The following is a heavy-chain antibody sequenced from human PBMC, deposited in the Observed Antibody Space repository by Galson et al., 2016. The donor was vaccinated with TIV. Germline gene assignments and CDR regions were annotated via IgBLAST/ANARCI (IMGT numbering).Heavy chain of an antibody. D-gene: IGHD3-22*01. J-gene: IGHJ4*02. V-gene: IGHV3-23*01. CDR2: ISAGGGRT. Sequence: SLRLSCAASGFTFSSFAMTWVRQAPGKGLEWVSRISAGGGRTDYADSVKGRFTISRDNPKNTLYLQMSSLRADDTAVYFCAKMDSSGFDYVRRFDFWGQGTLATV. CDR1: GFTFSSFA. CDR3: AKMDSSGFDYVRRFDF.